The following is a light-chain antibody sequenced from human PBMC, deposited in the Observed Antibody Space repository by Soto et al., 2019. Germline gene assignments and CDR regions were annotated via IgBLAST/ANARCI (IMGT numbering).Light chain of an antibody. CDR2: AAS. V-gene: IGKV1-17*01. J-gene: IGKJ1*01. CDR3: LQHSTYPLT. CDR1: QGIRND. Sequence: DIQMTQFPSSLSASEGDRVTITCRASQGIRNDLGWYHQKPGKAPKRLTYAASSLQSGVPSRFSGSGSGTEFTSAISSLQPEYAATFYCLQHSTYPLTFGHGTKVEIK.